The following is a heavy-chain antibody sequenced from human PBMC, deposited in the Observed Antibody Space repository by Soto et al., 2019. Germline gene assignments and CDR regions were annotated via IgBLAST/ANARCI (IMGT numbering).Heavy chain of an antibody. D-gene: IGHD2-15*01. CDR1: GGSFSGYY. CDR3: ARGALVVVAATPAYSYYYMDV. CDR2: INHSGST. Sequence: QVQLQQWGAGLLKPSETLSLTCAAYGGSFSGYYWSWIRQPPGKGLEWIGEINHSGSTNYNPALKSRVTISVDTSKNQFSLKLSSVTAADTAVYYCARGALVVVAATPAYSYYYMDVWGKGTTVTVSS. V-gene: IGHV4-34*01. J-gene: IGHJ6*03.